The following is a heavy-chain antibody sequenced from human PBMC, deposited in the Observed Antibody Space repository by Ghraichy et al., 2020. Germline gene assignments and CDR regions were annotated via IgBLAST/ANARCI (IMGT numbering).Heavy chain of an antibody. CDR3: ARVPHRESIGLLINYYYYYGMDV. CDR2: IIPIFGTA. V-gene: IGHV1-69*13. J-gene: IGHJ6*02. D-gene: IGHD3-22*01. Sequence: SVKVSCKASGGTFISYAISWVRQAPGQGLEWMGGIIPIFGTANYAQKFQGRVTITADESTSTAYMELSSLRSEDTAVYYCARVPHRESIGLLINYYYYYGMDVWGQGTTVTVSS. CDR1: GGTFISYA.